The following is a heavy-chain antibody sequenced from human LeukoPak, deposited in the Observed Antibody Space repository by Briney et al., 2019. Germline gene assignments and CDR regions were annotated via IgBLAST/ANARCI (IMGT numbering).Heavy chain of an antibody. V-gene: IGHV3-23*01. Sequence: PGGSLRLSCTASGFTFTTHAMHWVRQAPGQGLEWVSVISSRGGSTYYADSVKGRFTISRDNSKSTLYLQMNSLRVEDTAVYYWARDGGSGWYFNYGGQGTLVTVSS. CDR1: GFTFTTHA. CDR2: ISSRGGST. CDR3: ARDGGSGWYFNY. J-gene: IGHJ4*02. D-gene: IGHD6-19*01.